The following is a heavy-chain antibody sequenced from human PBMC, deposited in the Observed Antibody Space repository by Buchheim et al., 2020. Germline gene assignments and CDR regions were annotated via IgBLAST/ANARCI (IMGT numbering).Heavy chain of an antibody. CDR2: IKQDGSEK. CDR1: GFTFSSYW. Sequence: EVQLVESGGGLVQPGGSLRLSCAASGFTFSSYWMSWVRQAPGKGLEWVANIKQDGSEKYYVDSVKGRFTISRDHAKNSLYLQMNSLRAEDTAVYYCARDLYCSGGSCYIHYGMDVWGQGTT. J-gene: IGHJ6*02. CDR3: ARDLYCSGGSCYIHYGMDV. D-gene: IGHD2-15*01. V-gene: IGHV3-7*03.